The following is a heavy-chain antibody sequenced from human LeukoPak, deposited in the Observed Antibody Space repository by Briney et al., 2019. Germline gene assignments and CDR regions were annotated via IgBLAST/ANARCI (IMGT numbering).Heavy chain of an antibody. V-gene: IGHV3-30*02. CDR2: IRSDGSNK. CDR3: ARDTGSNHPDY. Sequence: HSGGSLRLSCAASGFTFSSYGMHWIRQAPGKGLEWVAFIRSDGSNKFYADSVKGRFTISRDNAKNSLYLQMNSLRAEDTAVYYCARDTGSNHPDYWGQGTLVTVSS. J-gene: IGHJ4*02. D-gene: IGHD4-23*01. CDR1: GFTFSSYG.